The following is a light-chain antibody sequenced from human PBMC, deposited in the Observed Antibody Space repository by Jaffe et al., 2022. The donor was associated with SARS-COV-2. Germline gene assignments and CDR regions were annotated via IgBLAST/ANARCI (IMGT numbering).Light chain of an antibody. Sequence: EIVLTQSPGNLSLSPGERATLSCRASQSVSSNYLAWFQQKPGQAPRLLIYGASYRDPGIPDRFSGSGSGADFTLTISRLEPEDFAVYYCQQYDRSPGTFGQGTKLEIK. J-gene: IGKJ2*01. CDR3: QQYDRSPGT. V-gene: IGKV3-20*01. CDR2: GAS. CDR1: QSVSSNY.